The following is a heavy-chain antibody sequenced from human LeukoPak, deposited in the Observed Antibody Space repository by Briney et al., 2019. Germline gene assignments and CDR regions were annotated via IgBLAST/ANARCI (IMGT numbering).Heavy chain of an antibody. CDR2: ITLYSGNT. CDR1: GYTFPTYG. CDR3: ARKEVDSSGYFLNFDS. J-gene: IGHJ4*02. D-gene: IGHD3-22*01. V-gene: IGHV1-18*01. Sequence: ASVTVSRKASGYTFPTYGISWVRQPPGQGRAWMGWITLYSGNTNYAQKLQGRVTMTTDTSTSTAYMELRSLRSDDTAVYYCARKEVDSSGYFLNFDSWGQGTLVTVSS.